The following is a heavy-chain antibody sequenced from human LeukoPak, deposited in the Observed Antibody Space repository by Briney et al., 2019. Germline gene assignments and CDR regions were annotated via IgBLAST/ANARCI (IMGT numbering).Heavy chain of an antibody. V-gene: IGHV3-15*01. D-gene: IGHD2-21*02. J-gene: IGHJ4*02. CDR3: TTRVVTTNDF. CDR2: ILTTGESATTDYGTT. Sequence: NPGGSLRLSCAASGFTFNKVWMNWVRQAPGKGLKWVGHILTTGESATTDYGTTDYAAPLKGRFTISRDDSKNTLYLQMNSLKTEDTAVYYCTTRVVTTNDFWGQGILVTVSS. CDR1: GFTFNKVW.